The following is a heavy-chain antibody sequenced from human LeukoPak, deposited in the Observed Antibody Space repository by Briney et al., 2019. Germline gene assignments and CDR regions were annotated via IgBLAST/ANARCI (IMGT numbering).Heavy chain of an antibody. CDR2: IYHSGST. D-gene: IGHD6-19*01. CDR3: ARGQARLAWFDP. V-gene: IGHV4-34*01. CDR1: GGSFSGYY. J-gene: IGHJ5*02. Sequence: TSETLSLTCAVYGGSFSGYYWSWIRQPPGKGLQWIGTIYHSGSTFYNPSLKSRVTISVDTSKNQFSLRLTSVIAADTAVYYCARGQARLAWFDPWGQGTLVTVSS.